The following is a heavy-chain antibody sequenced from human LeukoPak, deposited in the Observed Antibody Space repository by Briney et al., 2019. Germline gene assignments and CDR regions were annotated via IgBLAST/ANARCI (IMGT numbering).Heavy chain of an antibody. Sequence: ASVKVSCKASGYTFTSYGISWVRQAPGQGLEWMGWISAYNGNTNHAQKLQGRVTMTTDTSTSTAYMELRSLRSDDTAVYYCARYEAAAGVDAFDIWGQGTMVTVSS. CDR1: GYTFTSYG. CDR2: ISAYNGNT. V-gene: IGHV1-18*01. CDR3: ARYEAAAGVDAFDI. D-gene: IGHD6-13*01. J-gene: IGHJ3*02.